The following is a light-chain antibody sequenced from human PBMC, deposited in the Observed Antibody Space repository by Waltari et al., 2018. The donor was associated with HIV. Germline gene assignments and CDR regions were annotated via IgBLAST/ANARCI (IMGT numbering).Light chain of an antibody. CDR3: NSRDSSSSHNWV. J-gene: IGLJ3*02. V-gene: IGLV3-19*01. CDR1: SLRTYS. CDR2: AQD. Sequence: SSELTQDPTVSVALGQTVRITCQGDSLRTYSASWYQQKPGHAPILVSYAQDNRPPGIPDRFSASSSGNTSSLTITGAQAEDEADYYCNSRDSSSSHNWVFGGGTKLTVL.